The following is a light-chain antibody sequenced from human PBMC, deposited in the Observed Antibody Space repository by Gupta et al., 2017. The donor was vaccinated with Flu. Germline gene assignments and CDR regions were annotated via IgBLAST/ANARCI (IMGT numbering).Light chain of an antibody. CDR2: RND. CDR3: AAWDASLSGWV. J-gene: IGLJ3*02. Sequence: QSVLTQPPSASGTPGQRVTISCSGSSSNIGSNYVYWYQQFPGTAPKLLVYRNDQRPSGVPDRFSGSKSGTSASLAISGLRSEDEADYHCAAWDASLSGWVFGGGTKLTVL. V-gene: IGLV1-47*01. CDR1: SSNIGSNY.